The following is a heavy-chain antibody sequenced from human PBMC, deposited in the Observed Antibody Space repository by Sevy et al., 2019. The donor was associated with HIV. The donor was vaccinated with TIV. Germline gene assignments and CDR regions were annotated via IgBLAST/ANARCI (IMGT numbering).Heavy chain of an antibody. V-gene: IGHV3-30*02. J-gene: IGHJ4*02. D-gene: IGHD6-13*01. CDR3: AKDLESYSSSWPYCFDY. CDR1: GSICSLYG. CDR2: IRFDGSDK. Sequence: GGSLRLSCGASGSICSLYGMHWVRQAPGKGLEWVAFIRFDGSDKYYADSVKGRFTISRDNSKNTLYLQMNSLRPEDTALYYCAKDLESYSSSWPYCFDYWGQGTLVTVSS.